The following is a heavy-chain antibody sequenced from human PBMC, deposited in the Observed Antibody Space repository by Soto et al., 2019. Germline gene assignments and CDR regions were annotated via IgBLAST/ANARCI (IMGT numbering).Heavy chain of an antibody. CDR1: GYTFTSYD. CDR3: ARRAETKGFTCFGAHKDYFDF. V-gene: IGHV1-8*01. J-gene: IGHJ4*02. Sequence: VASVKVSCKASGYTFTSYDIYWVRQATGQGLEWMGWMNPNTGNSGYAQKFQGRVTMTSDTSISTAHMELSSLRSEETAVYYCARRAETKGFTCFGAHKDYFDFCAQATPVTVSA. D-gene: IGHD2-21*01. CDR2: MNPNTGNS.